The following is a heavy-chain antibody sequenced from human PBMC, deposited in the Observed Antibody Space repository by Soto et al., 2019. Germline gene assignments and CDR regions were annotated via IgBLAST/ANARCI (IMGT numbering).Heavy chain of an antibody. CDR1: GFTFATSW. J-gene: IGHJ4*02. Sequence: AGGSLRLSCVASGFTFATSWMSWVRQPPGKGLEHVASINPDGGEQNYVDSVRGRFTISRDNAGKSLYLQLNSLRAEDTAVFYCARNLRYSQFDYWGQGA. CDR3: ARNLRYSQFDY. D-gene: IGHD3-9*01. V-gene: IGHV3-7*01. CDR2: INPDGGEQ.